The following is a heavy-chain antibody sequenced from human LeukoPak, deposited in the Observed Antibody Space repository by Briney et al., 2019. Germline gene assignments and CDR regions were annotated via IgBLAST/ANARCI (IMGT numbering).Heavy chain of an antibody. CDR2: INPSGGST. Sequence: GASVKVSCKASGYTFTSYYMHWVRQAPGQGLEWMGIINPSGGSTSYAQKFQGRVTMTRDTSTSTVYMELSSLRSEDTAVYYCARDRVPVPPVASSSSFSYWGQGTLVTVSS. CDR3: ARDRVPVPPVASSSSFSY. D-gene: IGHD6-6*01. V-gene: IGHV1-46*01. CDR1: GYTFTSYY. J-gene: IGHJ4*02.